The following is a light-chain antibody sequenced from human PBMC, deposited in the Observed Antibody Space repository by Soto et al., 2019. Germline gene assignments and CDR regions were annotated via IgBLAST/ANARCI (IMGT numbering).Light chain of an antibody. J-gene: IGKJ3*01. CDR3: HQCYSTPRVT. CDR1: QSISSY. CDR2: AAS. V-gene: IGKV1-39*01. Sequence: DIQMTQSPSSLSASVGDRVTITCRASQSISSYLNWYQQKPGKAPKLLIYAASSLQSGVPSRFSGSGSGTDFTRTITSLKPEDFATYYFHQCYSTPRVTCGPGTKVDIK.